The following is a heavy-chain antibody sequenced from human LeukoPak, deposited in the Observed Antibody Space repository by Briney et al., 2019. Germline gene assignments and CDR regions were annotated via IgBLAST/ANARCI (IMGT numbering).Heavy chain of an antibody. CDR2: ISGSGSSGGST. J-gene: IGHJ4*02. D-gene: IGHD5-24*01. CDR1: GFTFSSYA. CDR3: AKSGYNRFDY. V-gene: IGHV3-23*01. Sequence: PGGSLRLSCVASGFTFSSYAMSWVRQAPGKGLEWVSAISGSGSSGGSTYYADSVKGRFTISRDNSKNTLYLQMNSLRAEDTAVYYCAKSGYNRFDYWGQGTLVTVSP.